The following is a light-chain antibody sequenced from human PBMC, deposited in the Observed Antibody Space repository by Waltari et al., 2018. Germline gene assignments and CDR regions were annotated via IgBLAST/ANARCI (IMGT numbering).Light chain of an antibody. CDR3: CSFTSSSTWV. CDR1: ATDLGGYNY. J-gene: IGLJ3*02. CDR2: DVN. Sequence: QSALTQPASVSGSPGQSITISCTGTATDLGGYNYVSWYQQRPGKAPKLIIFDVNSRPSVISNHFSGSQFGNTASLTISGLQPEDEADYYCCSFTSSSTWVFGGGTKLTVL. V-gene: IGLV2-14*01.